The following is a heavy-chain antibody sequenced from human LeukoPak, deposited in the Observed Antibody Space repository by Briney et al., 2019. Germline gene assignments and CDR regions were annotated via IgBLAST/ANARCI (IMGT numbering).Heavy chain of an antibody. D-gene: IGHD3-10*01. V-gene: IGHV4-39*01. Sequence: SETLSLTCAVYGGSFSGYYWGWIRQPPGKGLEWIGSIYYSGSTYYNPSLKSRVTISVDTSKNQFSLKLSSVTAADTAVYYCARRPPGVWFGETYYFDYWGQGTLVTVSS. J-gene: IGHJ4*02. CDR3: ARRPPGVWFGETYYFDY. CDR1: GGSFSGYY. CDR2: IYYSGST.